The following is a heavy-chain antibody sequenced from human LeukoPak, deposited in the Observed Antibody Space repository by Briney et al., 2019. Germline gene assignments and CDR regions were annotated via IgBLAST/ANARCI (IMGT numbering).Heavy chain of an antibody. V-gene: IGHV3-74*03. D-gene: IGHD1-26*01. CDR2: LYSDGRSL. CDR1: GFNFTGYW. J-gene: IGHJ6*03. CDR3: ARDPYSGSYGDYYYYYMDV. Sequence: GGSLRLSCAGSGFNFTGYWMHWVRQAPGKGLEWISRLYSDGRSLTYADSVMGRFTISRDNAKNMLYLQMNSLRAEDTAVYYCARDPYSGSYGDYYYYYMDVWGKGTTVTISS.